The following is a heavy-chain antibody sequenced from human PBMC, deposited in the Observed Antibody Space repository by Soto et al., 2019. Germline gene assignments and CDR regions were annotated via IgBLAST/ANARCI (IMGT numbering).Heavy chain of an antibody. CDR1: GFTFSSYG. J-gene: IGHJ4*02. CDR3: AREALGYCSSTSCYPLDY. CDR2: IWYDGSNK. Sequence: VQLVESGGGLVKPGGSLRLSCAASGFTFSSYGMHWVRQAPGKGLEWVAVIWYDGSNKYYADSVKGRFTISRDNSKNTLYLQMYSLRAEDTAVYYCAREALGYCSSTSCYPLDYWGQGTLVTVSS. D-gene: IGHD2-2*01. V-gene: IGHV3-33*08.